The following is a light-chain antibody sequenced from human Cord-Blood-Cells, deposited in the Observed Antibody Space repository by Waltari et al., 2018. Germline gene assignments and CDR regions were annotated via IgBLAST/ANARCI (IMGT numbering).Light chain of an antibody. J-gene: IGLJ3*02. CDR2: GNS. CDR3: QSYDSSLSGWV. CDR1: SSHIGAGYD. Sequence: QSVLTQPPSVSGAPGQRVTTSCTGSSSHIGAGYDVHRYPQLPGTAPKLLIYGNSNRPSGVPDRFSGSKSVTSASLAITGLQAEDEADYYCQSYDSSLSGWVFGGGTKLTVL. V-gene: IGLV1-40*01.